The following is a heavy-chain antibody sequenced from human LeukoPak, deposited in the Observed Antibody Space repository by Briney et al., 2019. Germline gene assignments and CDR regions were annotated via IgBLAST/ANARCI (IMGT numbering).Heavy chain of an antibody. CDR1: GFTFSNYW. V-gene: IGHV3-7*01. CDR2: IKEDGSDK. D-gene: IGHD4-17*01. CDR3: ARLKDAVTIFDC. J-gene: IGHJ5*01. Sequence: GGSLRLSCIPSGFTFSNYWMSWVRQAPGKGLEWVASIKEDGSDKYYVDSVKGRFTISRDNTKNSLFVQMSSLRAEDTAVYYCARLKDAVTIFDCWGQGILVTVSS.